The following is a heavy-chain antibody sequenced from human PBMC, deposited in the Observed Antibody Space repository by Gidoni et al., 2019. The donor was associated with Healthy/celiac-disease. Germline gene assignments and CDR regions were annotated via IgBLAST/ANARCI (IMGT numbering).Heavy chain of an antibody. J-gene: IGHJ3*02. D-gene: IGHD3-22*01. Sequence: QLQLQESGPGLVKPSETLSPTCTVSGGSISSSSSYWGWIRQPPGKGLEWIGNIYSGGSTYYNPSLKSRVTISVDTAENHFSLKLSSVTAADPAVYYCARGYYFDRSGYTHAFDIWGQGTVVTVSS. CDR1: GGSISSSSSY. CDR3: ARGYYFDRSGYTHAFDI. V-gene: IGHV4-39*02. CDR2: IYSGGST.